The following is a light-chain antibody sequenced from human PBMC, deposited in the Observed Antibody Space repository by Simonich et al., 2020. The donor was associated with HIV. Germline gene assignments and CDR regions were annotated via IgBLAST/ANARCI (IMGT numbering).Light chain of an antibody. V-gene: IGKV4-1*01. CDR1: QSVLYSSNNKNY. J-gene: IGKJ1*01. CDR3: HQHYSLPWT. Sequence: DIVMTQSPDSLTVSLGERATINCKSSQSVLYSSNNKNYLAWYQQKPGQPPKLLIYWASTRESGVPDRFSGSGSGTDFTLTISSLQAEDVALYYCHQHYSLPWTFGQGTKVEIK. CDR2: WAS.